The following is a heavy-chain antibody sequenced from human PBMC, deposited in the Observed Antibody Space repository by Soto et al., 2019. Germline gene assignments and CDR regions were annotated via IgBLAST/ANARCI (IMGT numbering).Heavy chain of an antibody. D-gene: IGHD3-9*01. V-gene: IGHV3-23*01. CDR1: GFTFKNYD. CDR2: ISGSGAIT. Sequence: EVQLLESGGGLVQPGGSLRLSCVASGFTFKNYDMRWVRQAPGKGLEWVSGISGSGAITYYADSVRGRFTISRDNSKNRLYQQLNSLRAEDTTIYYCAKDRQFRSYFESAGHYNNWGLGTLVTVSS. J-gene: IGHJ4*02. CDR3: AKDRQFRSYFESAGHYNN.